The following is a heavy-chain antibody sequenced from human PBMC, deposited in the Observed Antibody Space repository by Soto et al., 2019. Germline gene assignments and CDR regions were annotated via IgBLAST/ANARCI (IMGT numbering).Heavy chain of an antibody. CDR3: AREAGYSGYDYVFWFDP. CDR1: GYTFTSYA. Sequence: ASVKVSCKASGYTFTSYAMHWVRQAPGQRLEWMGWINAGNGNTKYSQKFQGRVTITRDTSASTAYMELSSLRSEDTAVYYCAREAGYSGYDYVFWFDPWGQGTLVTVSS. CDR2: INAGNGNT. J-gene: IGHJ5*02. V-gene: IGHV1-3*01. D-gene: IGHD5-12*01.